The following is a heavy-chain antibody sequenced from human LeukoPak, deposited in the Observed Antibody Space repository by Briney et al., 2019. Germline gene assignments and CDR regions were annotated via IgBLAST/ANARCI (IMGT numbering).Heavy chain of an antibody. CDR3: ARDRSRRDGYNKGVIFDY. CDR2: ISSSSTI. V-gene: IGHV3-48*01. Sequence: PGGSLRLSCAASRFTFSSYSMNWVRQAPGKGLEWVSYISSSSTIYYADSVKGRFTISRDNAKNSLYLQMNSLRAEDTAVYYCARDRSRRDGYNKGVIFDYWGQGTLVTVSS. CDR1: RFTFSSYS. D-gene: IGHD5-24*01. J-gene: IGHJ4*02.